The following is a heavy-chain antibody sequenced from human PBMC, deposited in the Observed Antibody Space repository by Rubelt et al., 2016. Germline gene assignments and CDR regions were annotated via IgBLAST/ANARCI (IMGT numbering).Heavy chain of an antibody. J-gene: IGHJ6*02. CDR2: INHSGST. CDR1: GGSFSGYY. V-gene: IGHV4-34*01. CDR3: ARGRMGFHYYYYGMDV. D-gene: IGHD1-26*01. Sequence: QVQLQQWGAGLLKSSETLSLTCAVYGGSFSGYYWSWIRQPPGKGLEWIGEINHSGSTNYNPSLKSRVTISVDTSKNQFSLKLSSVTAADTAVYYCARGRMGFHYYYYGMDVRGQGTTVTVSS.